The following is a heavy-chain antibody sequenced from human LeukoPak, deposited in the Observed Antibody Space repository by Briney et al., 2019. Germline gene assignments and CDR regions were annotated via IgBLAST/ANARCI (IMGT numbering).Heavy chain of an antibody. J-gene: IGHJ4*02. Sequence: ASVKVSCKASGYTFTSYGISWVRQAPGQGLEWMGWINPNSGGTNYAQKFQGWVTMTRDTSISTAYMELSRLRSDDTAVYYCARDYDYYDSSGFDYWGQGTLVTVSS. CDR3: ARDYDYYDSSGFDY. V-gene: IGHV1-2*04. CDR2: INPNSGGT. D-gene: IGHD3-22*01. CDR1: GYTFTSYG.